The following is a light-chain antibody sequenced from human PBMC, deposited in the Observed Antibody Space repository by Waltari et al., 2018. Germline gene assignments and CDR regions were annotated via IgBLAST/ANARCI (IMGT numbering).Light chain of an antibody. V-gene: IGKV1-12*01. CDR3: QQADSFPLS. Sequence: PSFVSASVGDRVTITCRASQGINDFLAWYQQKAGKAPKLLIYDTSSLQSGVPSRFSGSGSGTDFTLSISSLQPEDSATYFCQQADSFPLSFGGGTKVEIK. CDR2: DTS. CDR1: QGINDF. J-gene: IGKJ4*01.